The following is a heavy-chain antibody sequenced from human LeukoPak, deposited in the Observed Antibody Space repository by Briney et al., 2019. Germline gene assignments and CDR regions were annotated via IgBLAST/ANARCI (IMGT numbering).Heavy chain of an antibody. V-gene: IGHV1-2*04. Sequence: ASVKVSCKTSGYTFTSFHMHWVRQAPGQGLEWMGWINPNSGGTNYAQKFQGWVTMTRDTSISTAYMELSRLRSDDTAVYYCARATHYDILTGYSDAFDIWGQGTMVTVSS. CDR2: INPNSGGT. CDR1: GYTFTSFH. CDR3: ARATHYDILTGYSDAFDI. J-gene: IGHJ3*02. D-gene: IGHD3-9*01.